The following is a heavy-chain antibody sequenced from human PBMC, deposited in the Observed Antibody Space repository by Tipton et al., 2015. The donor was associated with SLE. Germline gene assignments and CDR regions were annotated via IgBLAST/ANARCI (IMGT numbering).Heavy chain of an antibody. CDR3: ARTSHYYDSSGYEWFDP. Sequence: TLSLTCSVSGGSITRYYWSWIRQPPGKGLEWIGYIYSSGSTNYNPSLKSRVTISVDMSKKQVSLKLTSVTAADTAVYYCARTSHYYDSSGYEWFDPWGQGTLVTVSS. V-gene: IGHV4-59*01. J-gene: IGHJ5*02. D-gene: IGHD3-22*01. CDR2: IYSSGST. CDR1: GGSITRYY.